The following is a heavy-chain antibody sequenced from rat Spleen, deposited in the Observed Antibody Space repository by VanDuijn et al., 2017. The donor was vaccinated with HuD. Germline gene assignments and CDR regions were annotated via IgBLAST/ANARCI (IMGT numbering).Heavy chain of an antibody. J-gene: IGHJ2*01. CDR2: ITNTGGDI. D-gene: IGHD4-3*01. Sequence: EVQLVESGGGLVQPGRSMKLSCAASGFTFSSFPMAWVRQAPTKGLEWVASITNTGGDIFYSDSVKGRFTISRDNAQNTLYLQMNSLRSEDTATYYCARHNSGYFDYWGQGVMVTVSS. V-gene: IGHV5-46*01. CDR3: ARHNSGYFDY. CDR1: GFTFSSFP.